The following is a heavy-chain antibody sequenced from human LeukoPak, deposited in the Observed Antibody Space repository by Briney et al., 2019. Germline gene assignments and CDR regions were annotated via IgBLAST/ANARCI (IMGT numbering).Heavy chain of an antibody. D-gene: IGHD3-10*01. CDR1: GYSISSGYY. V-gene: IGHV4-38-2*01. Sequence: SETLSLTCAVSGYSISSGYYWGRIRQPPGKGLEWIGSIYHSGSTYYNPSLKSRVTISVDTSKNQFSLKLSSVTAADTAVYYCARYGSGSQTPYWGQGTLVTVSS. J-gene: IGHJ4*02. CDR2: IYHSGST. CDR3: ARYGSGSQTPY.